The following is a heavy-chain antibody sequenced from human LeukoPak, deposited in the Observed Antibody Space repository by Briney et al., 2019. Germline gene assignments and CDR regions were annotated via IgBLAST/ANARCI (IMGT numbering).Heavy chain of an antibody. CDR3: TRNGWVGAPQLGAFGT. D-gene: IGHD1-26*01. CDR1: GYSFTNYY. Sequence: WASVRISCKASGYSFTNYYLHWVRQAPGQGLEWMGKIDPSGGSTSYAQKFQGRVTMSRDTSTTTVYMELSSLRSEDMALYYCTRNGWVGAPQLGAFGTWGQGTMVTVSS. CDR2: IDPSGGST. V-gene: IGHV1-46*01. J-gene: IGHJ3*02.